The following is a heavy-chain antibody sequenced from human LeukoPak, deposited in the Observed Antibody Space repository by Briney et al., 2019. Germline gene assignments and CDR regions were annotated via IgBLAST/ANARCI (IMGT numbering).Heavy chain of an antibody. CDR1: GGSISSYY. CDR3: ASIDYGGNSLAY. CDR2: IYTSGST. Sequence: SETLSLTCTVSGGSISSYYWSWIRQPAGKGLEWIGRIYTSGSTNYNPSLKSRVTISVDTSKNQFSLKLSSVTAADTAVYYCASIDYGGNSLAYWGQGTLVTVSS. D-gene: IGHD4-23*01. V-gene: IGHV4-4*07. J-gene: IGHJ4*02.